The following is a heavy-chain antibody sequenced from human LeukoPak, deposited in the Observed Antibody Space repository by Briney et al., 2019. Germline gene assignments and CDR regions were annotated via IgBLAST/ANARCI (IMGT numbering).Heavy chain of an antibody. CDR1: GFTFSSYA. Sequence: PGGSLRLSCAASGFTFSSYAMSWVRQAPGKGLEWVSAISGSGGSTYYADSVKGRFTISRDNSKNTLYLQMNSLRAEDTAVYYCAKTYYYDSSGPIDAFDIWGQGTMVTVSS. CDR2: ISGSGGST. J-gene: IGHJ3*02. V-gene: IGHV3-23*01. CDR3: AKTYYYDSSGPIDAFDI. D-gene: IGHD3-22*01.